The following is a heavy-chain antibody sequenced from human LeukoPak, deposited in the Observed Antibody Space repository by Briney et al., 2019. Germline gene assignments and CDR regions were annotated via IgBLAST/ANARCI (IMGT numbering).Heavy chain of an antibody. CDR3: ARSVEGYCSGGSCYSYYYYMDV. D-gene: IGHD2-15*01. CDR2: IYYSGST. V-gene: IGHV4-59*01. CDR1: DDSITMYY. J-gene: IGHJ6*03. Sequence: PSETLSLTCSVSDDSITMYYWTWIRQPPGKGLEWIGYIYYSGSTNYNPSLMSRVTISVDTSKNQFSLKLSSVTAADTAVYYCARSVEGYCSGGSCYSYYYYMDVWGKGTTVTVSS.